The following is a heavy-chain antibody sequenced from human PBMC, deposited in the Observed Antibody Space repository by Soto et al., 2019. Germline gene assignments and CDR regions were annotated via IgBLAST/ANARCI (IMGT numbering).Heavy chain of an antibody. J-gene: IGHJ3*02. V-gene: IGHV5-51*01. Sequence: GESLKISCKGSGYSFSSYWIGWVRQMPGKGLEWMGIIYPGDSDTRYYPAFQGQVTISADKSINTAYLQWSSLKASDTATYYCARLLWFGGVIRDAFDIWGQGTMVTVAS. D-gene: IGHD3-10*01. CDR1: GYSFSSYW. CDR2: IYPGDSDT. CDR3: ARLLWFGGVIRDAFDI.